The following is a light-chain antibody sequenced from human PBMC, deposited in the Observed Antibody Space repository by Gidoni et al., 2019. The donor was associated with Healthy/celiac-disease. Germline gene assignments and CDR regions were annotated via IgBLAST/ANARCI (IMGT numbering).Light chain of an antibody. Sequence: EIVLTQSPATLSLSPGERATLSCRASQSVSSYLAWYHQTPGQAPRLLIYDASNRATGIPARFSGSGSGTDFTLTISSLEPEDFAVYYCQQRSNWPPTFGGGTKVEIK. CDR3: QQRSNWPPT. V-gene: IGKV3-11*01. CDR1: QSVSSY. CDR2: DAS. J-gene: IGKJ4*01.